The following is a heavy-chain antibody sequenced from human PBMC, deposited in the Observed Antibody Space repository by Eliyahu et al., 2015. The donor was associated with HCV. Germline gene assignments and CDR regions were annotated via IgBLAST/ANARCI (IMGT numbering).Heavy chain of an antibody. J-gene: IGHJ4*02. V-gene: IGHV1-2*02. CDR1: GYXFTGYY. CDR2: INPNSGGT. CDR3: ARVKAAAGRSDY. D-gene: IGHD6-13*01. Sequence: QVQLVQSGAEVKKXGASVKXSCKXSGYXFTGYYMXWVRQAPGQGLEWMGWINPNSGGTNYAQKFQGRVTMTRDTSISTAYMELSRLRSDDTAVYYCARVKAAAGRSDYWGQGTLVTVSS.